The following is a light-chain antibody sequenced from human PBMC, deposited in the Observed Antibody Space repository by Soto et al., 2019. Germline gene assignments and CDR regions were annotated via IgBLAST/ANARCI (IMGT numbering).Light chain of an antibody. Sequence: EFVLTQSPGTLSLSPGERATLSCRASQTVRNNYLAWYQQKPGQAPRLLIYDASSRATGIPDRFSGSGSGTEFTLTISSLQSEDFAVYYCQQYNNWPPINFGQGRRLEIK. V-gene: IGKV3-20*01. CDR1: QTVRNNY. CDR2: DAS. CDR3: QQYNNWPPIN. J-gene: IGKJ5*01.